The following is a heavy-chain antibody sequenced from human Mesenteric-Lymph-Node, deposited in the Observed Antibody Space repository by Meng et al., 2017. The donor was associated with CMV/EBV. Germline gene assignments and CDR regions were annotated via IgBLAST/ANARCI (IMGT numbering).Heavy chain of an antibody. Sequence: GESLKISFSASGFTFSSYALHWFRQAPGQGLEWVAVISYDGSTTYYADSVKGRFTISRDNSKNTLYRQMNSLKTEDTAMYYCTRAGYSSGWPPADYWGQGTLVTVSS. V-gene: IGHV3-30*04. CDR3: TRAGYSSGWPPADY. J-gene: IGHJ4*02. CDR2: ISYDGSTT. CDR1: GFTFSSYA. D-gene: IGHD6-19*01.